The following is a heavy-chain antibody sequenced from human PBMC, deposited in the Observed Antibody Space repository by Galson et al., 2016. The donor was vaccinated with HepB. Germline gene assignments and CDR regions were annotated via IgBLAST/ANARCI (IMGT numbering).Heavy chain of an antibody. CDR1: GFAVTRSY. V-gene: IGHV3-53*04. J-gene: IGHJ4*02. CDR2: IYTSGAT. D-gene: IGHD2/OR15-2a*01. Sequence: SLRLSCAASGFAVTRSYLTWVRQAPGQGLEWDSVIYTSGATYYADSVKGRLLMSRNNAKNTLYLQMSSLRTEDTAVYYCARGLVGSTTAFDSWGQGTLVAVSS. CDR3: ARGLVGSTTAFDS.